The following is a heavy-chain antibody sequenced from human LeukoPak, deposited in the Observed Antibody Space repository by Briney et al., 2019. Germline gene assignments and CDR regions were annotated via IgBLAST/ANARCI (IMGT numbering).Heavy chain of an antibody. CDR3: AKKYYYDSSGYSHFDY. V-gene: IGHV3-23*01. CDR1: GFTFSSYA. D-gene: IGHD3-22*01. J-gene: IGHJ4*02. Sequence: GGSLRLSCAPSGFTFSSYAMSWVRQAPGKGLEWVSAISGSGHITFYADSVRGRFTISRDNSKNTLYLQMHSLGAEDTAVYYCAKKYYYDSSGYSHFDYWGQGTLVTVSS. CDR2: ISGSGHIT.